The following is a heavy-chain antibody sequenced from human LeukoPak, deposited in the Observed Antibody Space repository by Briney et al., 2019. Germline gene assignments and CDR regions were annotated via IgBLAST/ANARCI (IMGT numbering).Heavy chain of an antibody. CDR2: LYSSGST. D-gene: IGHD3-10*01. CDR1: GGSISTYY. J-gene: IGHJ5*01. CDR3: ARDHYGSGSYKSYFDS. Sequence: SETQSLTCAVSGGSISTYYWSWLRQPAGKGLEWIGRLYSSGSTKYNPSLKSRVTISVGDSNNQFTLKLTSVTAADTAVYYCARDHYGSGSYKSYFDSWGQGIRVTVSS. V-gene: IGHV4-4*07.